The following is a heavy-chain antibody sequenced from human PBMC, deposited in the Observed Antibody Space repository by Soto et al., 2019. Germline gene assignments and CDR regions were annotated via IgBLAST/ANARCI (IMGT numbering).Heavy chain of an antibody. D-gene: IGHD1-1*01. J-gene: IGHJ5*02. Sequence: SETLSLTCTVSGGSISSGDYYWSWIRQPPGKGLEWIGYIYYSGSTYYNPSLKSRVTISVDTSKNQFSLKLSSVTAADTAVYYCARDTTPYVFDPWGQGTLVTVSS. CDR2: IYYSGST. CDR1: GGSISSGDYY. CDR3: ARDTTPYVFDP. V-gene: IGHV4-30-4*01.